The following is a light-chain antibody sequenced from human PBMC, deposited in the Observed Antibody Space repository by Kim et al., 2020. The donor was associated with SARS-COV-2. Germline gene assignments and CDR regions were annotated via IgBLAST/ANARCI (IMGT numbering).Light chain of an antibody. CDR2: GAS. V-gene: IGKV3-20*01. CDR1: QSVSSSF. CDR3: QQFGSSAGISAWT. J-gene: IGKJ1*01. Sequence: EIVLTQSPDTLSLSPGERATLSCRAGQSVSSSFLAWYQQKPGQAPRLLIYGASNRATGIPDRFSGSGSGTDFTLTINRLEPEDFAVYYCQQFGSSAGISAWTFGQGTTVDIK.